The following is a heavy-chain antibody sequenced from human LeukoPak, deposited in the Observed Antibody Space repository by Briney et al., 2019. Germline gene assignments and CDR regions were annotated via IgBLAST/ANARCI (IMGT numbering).Heavy chain of an antibody. J-gene: IGHJ4*02. CDR1: GFTFSSYA. CDR2: ISSNGGST. V-gene: IGHV3-64*01. D-gene: IGHD3-22*01. Sequence: GGSLRLSCAASGFTFSSYAMHWVRQAQGRGLEYVSAISSNGGSTYYANSVKGRFTISRDNSKNTLYLQMGSLRAEDMAVYYCARPYYYDSSAAGYWGQGTLVTVSS. CDR3: ARPYYYDSSAAGY.